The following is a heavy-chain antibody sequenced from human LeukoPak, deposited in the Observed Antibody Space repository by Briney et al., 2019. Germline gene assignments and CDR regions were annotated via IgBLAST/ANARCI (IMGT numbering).Heavy chain of an antibody. CDR2: IYYSGST. V-gene: IGHV4-30-4*01. CDR1: GGSISSGDYY. J-gene: IGHJ4*02. CDR3: ARALRQLVIGVWLPNFDY. Sequence: PSETLSLTCTVSGGSISSGDYYWSWIRQPPGKGLEWIGYIYYSGSTYYNPSLKSRVTISVDTSKNQFSLKLSSVTAADTAVYYCARALRQLVIGVWLPNFDYWGQGTLVTVSS. D-gene: IGHD6-6*01.